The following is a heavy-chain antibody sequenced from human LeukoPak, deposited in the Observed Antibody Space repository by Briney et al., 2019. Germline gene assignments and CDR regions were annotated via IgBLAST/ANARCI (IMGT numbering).Heavy chain of an antibody. V-gene: IGHV3-11*01. CDR3: ARDRLWGDAFDI. D-gene: IGHD1-26*01. CDR1: GFTFSDYY. Sequence: GGSLRLSCAASGFTFSDYYMSWIRQAPGTGLEGVSYISSSGSTIYYADSVKGRFTISRDNAKNSLYLQMNSLRAEDTAVYYCARDRLWGDAFDIWGQGTMVTVSS. CDR2: ISSSGSTI. J-gene: IGHJ3*02.